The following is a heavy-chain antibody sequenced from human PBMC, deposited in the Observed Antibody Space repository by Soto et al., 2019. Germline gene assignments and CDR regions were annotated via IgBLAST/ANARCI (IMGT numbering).Heavy chain of an antibody. D-gene: IGHD1-26*01. V-gene: IGHV3-30-3*01. Sequence: QVHLVESGGGVVQPGSSLRLSCAASEFTFRIFAMHWLRQSPGKGLEWVAVISYDGSRKADSVKGRFTVSRDNSWKTLYLQMNSLRAEDTAIYYCARGDREDIEEVVGVRPGEYSMDVWGQGTKVTVSS. CDR3: ARGDREDIEEVVGVRPGEYSMDV. J-gene: IGHJ6*02. CDR1: EFTFRIFA. CDR2: ISYDGSRK.